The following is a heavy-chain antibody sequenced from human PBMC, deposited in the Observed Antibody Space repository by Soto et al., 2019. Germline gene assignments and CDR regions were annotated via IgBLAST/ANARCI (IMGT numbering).Heavy chain of an antibody. V-gene: IGHV4-59*01. J-gene: IGHJ3*02. Sequence: SETLSLTCTVSGGSISSYYWTWIRQPPGKGLEWIGYIYYRGNNYNPSLKSRVTISVDTSKNQFSLKLTSMTAADTAVYYCASEGGNYYDSSGYWGAFDIWGQGTMVTVSS. CDR2: IYYRGN. CDR3: ASEGGNYYDSSGYWGAFDI. D-gene: IGHD3-22*01. CDR1: GGSISSYY.